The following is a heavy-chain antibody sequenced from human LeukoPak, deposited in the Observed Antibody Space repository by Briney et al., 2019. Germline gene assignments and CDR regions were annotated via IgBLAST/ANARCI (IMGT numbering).Heavy chain of an antibody. V-gene: IGHV7-4-1*01. CDR1: GYTFTSYA. D-gene: IGHD4-17*01. J-gene: IGHJ5*02. Sequence: ASVKVSCKASGYTFTSYAMNWVRQAPGQGLEWMGWINTITGNPTYAQGFTGRFVFSLDTSVSTAYLQICSLKAEDTAVYYCARDYVYGDYVRFDPWGQGTLVTVSS. CDR2: INTITGNP. CDR3: ARDYVYGDYVRFDP.